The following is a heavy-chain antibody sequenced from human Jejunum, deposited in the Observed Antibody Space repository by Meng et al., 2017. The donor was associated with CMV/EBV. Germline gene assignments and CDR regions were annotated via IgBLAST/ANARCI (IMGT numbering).Heavy chain of an antibody. Sequence: QVQLVQSGSGLKQPGPSVKAPCRPSGYTFTSYAINWVRQAPGQGPDWMGWIDPNTGNPTYDQGFTGRFVFSLDTSVSTAYLQINSLRADDTAVYYCARDSPLDGYSLLDYWGQGTLVTVSS. V-gene: IGHV7-4-1*02. CDR3: ARDSPLDGYSLLDY. D-gene: IGHD5-24*01. CDR1: GYTFTSYA. J-gene: IGHJ4*02. CDR2: IDPNTGNP.